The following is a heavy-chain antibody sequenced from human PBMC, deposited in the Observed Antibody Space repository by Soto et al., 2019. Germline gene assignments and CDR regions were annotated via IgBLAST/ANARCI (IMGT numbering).Heavy chain of an antibody. J-gene: IGHJ6*03. Sequence: HGGSLKISCAASGFTFRNALMNWVRQAPGKGLEWVGRIKSKTDGGTTDYADSVKGRFTISRDNSKNTLYLQMNSLRAEDTAVYYCARDRMVRGDYSPGDYYYYYMDVWGKGTTVTVSS. D-gene: IGHD4-17*01. V-gene: IGHV3-15*07. CDR2: IKSKTDGGTT. CDR1: GFTFRNAL. CDR3: ARDRMVRGDYSPGDYYYYYMDV.